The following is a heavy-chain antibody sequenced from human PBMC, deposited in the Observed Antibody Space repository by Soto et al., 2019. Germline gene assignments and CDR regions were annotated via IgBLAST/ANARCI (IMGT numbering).Heavy chain of an antibody. V-gene: IGHV4-59*03. CDR1: GGSITGYY. CDR2: IYHSGAT. J-gene: IGHJ6*02. CDR3: VRLGLTGPPVQYHHYGLDV. Sequence: QVQLQESGPGLVKPSETLSLTCTVSGGSITGYYWSWIRQPPGKGLEFIGYIYHSGATEYTPSLKSRVTISVDKSENQFSLQMRSVSAADTAMYFCVRLGLTGPPVQYHHYGLDVWGQGATVTVSS. D-gene: IGHD3-9*01.